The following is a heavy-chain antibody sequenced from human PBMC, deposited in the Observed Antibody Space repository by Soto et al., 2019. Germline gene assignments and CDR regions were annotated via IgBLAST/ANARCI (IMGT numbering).Heavy chain of an antibody. J-gene: IGHJ4*01. V-gene: IGHV1-18*01. CDR2: SSPKKDNT. CDR1: GYRFEMYG. Sequence: VCCKTCGYRFEMYGISWVRQAPGQGLEWMGWSSPKKDNTNFAQNFQGRVTITRDTSASTAYMELSSLRSEDTAVYYCARDQASPLGGFDYWGHGTPVTVSS. D-gene: IGHD3-10*01. CDR3: ARDQASPLGGFDY.